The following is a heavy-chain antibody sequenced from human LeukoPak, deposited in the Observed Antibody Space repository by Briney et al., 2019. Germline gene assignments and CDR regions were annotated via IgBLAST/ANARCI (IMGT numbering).Heavy chain of an antibody. J-gene: IGHJ4*02. CDR2: IYYSGST. CDR3: ARGENYYDNSGHDY. Sequence: SETLSLTCTVSGGSISSYYWSWIRQPPGKGLEWIGYIYYSGSTNYNPSLKSRATISVDTSTNQFSLKLSAVTAADTAVNYCARGENYYDNSGHDYWGQGTLVTVSS. V-gene: IGHV4-59*12. CDR1: GGSISSYY. D-gene: IGHD3-22*01.